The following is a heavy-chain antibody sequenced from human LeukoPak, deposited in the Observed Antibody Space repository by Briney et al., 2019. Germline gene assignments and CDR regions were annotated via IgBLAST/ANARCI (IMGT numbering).Heavy chain of an antibody. D-gene: IGHD3/OR15-3a*01. CDR2: IYYSGST. V-gene: IGHV4-39*01. Sequence: SETLSLTCTVSGGSISSYYWGWIRQPPGKGLEWIGSIYYSGSTYYNPSLKSRVTISVDTSKNQFSQKLSSVTAADTAVYYCARLRDFWTDYWGQGTLVTVSS. J-gene: IGHJ4*02. CDR3: ARLRDFWTDY. CDR1: GGSISSYY.